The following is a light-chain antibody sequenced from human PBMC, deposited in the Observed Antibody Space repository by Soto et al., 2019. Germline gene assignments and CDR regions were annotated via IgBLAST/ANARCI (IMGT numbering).Light chain of an antibody. CDR2: NAY. J-gene: IGKJ4*01. CDR3: PHYKMWPIA. Sequence: EIVMTQSPASLSVSPGESVTLSCRASQGVATTLAWYRQQPGQAPRLLIYNAYIRASCVPARFSGSGSGTDFTLNIRCLKSEDFGVYYCPHYKMWPIAFGGGTKVEIK. V-gene: IGKV3-15*01. CDR1: QGVATT.